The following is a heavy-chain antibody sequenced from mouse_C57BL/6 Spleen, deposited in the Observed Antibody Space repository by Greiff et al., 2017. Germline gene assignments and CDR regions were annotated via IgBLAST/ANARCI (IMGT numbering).Heavy chain of an antibody. CDR3: ARHGAAQAPWFAY. V-gene: IGHV1-76*01. CDR1: GYTFTDYY. J-gene: IGHJ3*01. Sequence: QVQLQQSGAELVRPGASVKLSCKASGYTFTDYYINWVKQRPGQGLEWIARIYPGSGNTYYNEKFKGKATFTADTSSNTAYMQLSSLTTEDSAIYYCARHGAAQAPWFAYWGQGTLVTVSA. D-gene: IGHD3-2*02. CDR2: IYPGSGNT.